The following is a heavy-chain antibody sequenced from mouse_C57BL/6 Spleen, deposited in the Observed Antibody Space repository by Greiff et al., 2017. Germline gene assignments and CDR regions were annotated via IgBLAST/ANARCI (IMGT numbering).Heavy chain of an antibody. D-gene: IGHD3-2*02. CDR3: ARSTAQATCFDY. J-gene: IGHJ2*01. CDR2: IDPTDSCT. Sequence: QVPLQQPGAELVMPGASVKLSCKASGYTFTSYWMPWVKQRPGQGLEWIGEIDPTDSCTKYNQKFKDKSTLTVDQSSSTAYMQHSSLTSEDAAVYYCARSTAQATCFDYWGQGTTLTVSS. CDR1: GYTFTSYW. V-gene: IGHV1-69*01.